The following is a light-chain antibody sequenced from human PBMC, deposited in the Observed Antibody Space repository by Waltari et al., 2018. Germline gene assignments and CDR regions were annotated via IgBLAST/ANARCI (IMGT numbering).Light chain of an antibody. Sequence: EIEMTQSPASLSVSPGETAILTCRASQNIGTSLSWFQLRPGRAPRHLIYGASPRATGIPARFSASGSGTEFSLTISSLQSDDFAVYYCQQYNNWPLTFGPGTKVDIK. CDR2: GAS. V-gene: IGKV3-15*01. J-gene: IGKJ3*01. CDR3: QQYNNWPLT. CDR1: QNIGTS.